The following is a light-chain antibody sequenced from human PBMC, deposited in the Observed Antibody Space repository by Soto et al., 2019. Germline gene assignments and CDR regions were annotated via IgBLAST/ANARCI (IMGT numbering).Light chain of an antibody. CDR1: QSVSSSY. J-gene: IGKJ1*01. V-gene: IGKV3-20*01. CDR2: GAS. CDR3: QQYGSSRT. Sequence: EIVLTQSPGTLSLSPGERATLSCRASQSVSSSYLAWYQQNPGQAPMLLIYGASSRATGIPDMFSGSGSGTDFTLTISRLEPEDFAVYYCQQYGSSRTFGQGTKV.